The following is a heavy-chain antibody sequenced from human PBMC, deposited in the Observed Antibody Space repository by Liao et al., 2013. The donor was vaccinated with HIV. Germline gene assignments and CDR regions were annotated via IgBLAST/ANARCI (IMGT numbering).Heavy chain of an antibody. CDR2: INHSGST. Sequence: QVQLQQWGAGLLKPSETLSLTCAVYGGSFSGYYWSWIRQPPGKGLEWIGEINHSGSTNYNPSLKSRVTISVDTSKNQFSLKLSSVTAADTAVYYCARDLGRITIFGVVTPNWYFDLWGLAPWSLSPQ. CDR1: GGSFSGYY. V-gene: IGHV4-34*01. J-gene: IGHJ2*01. CDR3: ARDLGRITIFGVVTPNWYFDL. D-gene: IGHD3-3*01.